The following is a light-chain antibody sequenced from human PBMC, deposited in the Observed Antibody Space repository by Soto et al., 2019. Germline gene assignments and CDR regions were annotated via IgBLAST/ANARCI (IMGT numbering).Light chain of an antibody. J-gene: IGKJ3*01. CDR3: QQRNNWA. CDR2: DAS. Sequence: EIVLTQSPAILSLSPGERATLSCRASQSVGSYLAWYQQKPGQSPSLLIFDASTRATGVPARFSGSGSGTDFTLTISSLEPEDIAVYYCQQRNNWAFGPGTKVEMK. CDR1: QSVGSY. V-gene: IGKV3-11*01.